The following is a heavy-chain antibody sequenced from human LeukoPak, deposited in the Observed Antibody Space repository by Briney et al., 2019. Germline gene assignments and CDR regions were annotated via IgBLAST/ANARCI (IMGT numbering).Heavy chain of an antibody. CDR3: ARVAAHYYFDY. V-gene: IGHV1-2*02. J-gene: IGHJ4*02. CDR1: RYTFTGYY. Sequence: ASVTVSCEASRYTFTGYYMHWVRQAPGQGLGRMGWINTNSGGTNNAQMFQGRVTMTRDTSISTAYMELGRLSSDYSAVYYCARVAAHYYFDYWGQGTLVTVSS. CDR2: INTNSGGT. D-gene: IGHD6-19*01.